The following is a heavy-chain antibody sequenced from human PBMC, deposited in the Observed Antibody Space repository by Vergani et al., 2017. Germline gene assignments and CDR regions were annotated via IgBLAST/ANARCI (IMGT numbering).Heavy chain of an antibody. CDR3: ARGDYGILTGYRY. CDR2: INPSGGHT. CDR1: GYTFSNYY. D-gene: IGHD3-9*01. J-gene: IGHJ4*02. Sequence: VQVVQSGAEVKKSGTSVKVSCKTSGYTFSNYYMHWVRQAPGQGLEWMGIINPSGGHTNYAQKFQGRVTMTRDTSMSTVYMELSSLRSEDTAIYYCARGDYGILTGYRYWGQGTLVTVSA. V-gene: IGHV1-46*03.